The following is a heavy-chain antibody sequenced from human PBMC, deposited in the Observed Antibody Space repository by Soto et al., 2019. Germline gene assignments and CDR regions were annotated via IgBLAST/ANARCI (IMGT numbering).Heavy chain of an antibody. CDR3: ARKVSGTTNTFDH. CDR2: ISYDGSNI. CDR1: GFIFSRHA. Sequence: GGSLRLSCAASGFIFSRHAMHWVRQAPGKGLEWVAVISYDGSNIHYADSVKGRFTISRDNSKNTLYLQMNSLRAEDTAVYYCARKVSGTTNTFDHWGQGTLVTVSS. V-gene: IGHV3-30-3*01. J-gene: IGHJ4*02. D-gene: IGHD1-7*01.